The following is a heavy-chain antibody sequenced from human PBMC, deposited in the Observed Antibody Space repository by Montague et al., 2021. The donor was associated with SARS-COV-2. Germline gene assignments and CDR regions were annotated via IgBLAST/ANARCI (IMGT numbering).Heavy chain of an antibody. CDR2: ISYSGST. Sequence: TLSLTCTVSGDSITSGGYFWNWIRQHPGKGLEYIGAISYSGSTYYKPSLTSRVSISMDTSKNAFSLSLPSVTAADTAVYFCAASGRRGYSNPFHHCGRGSLVTVSS. D-gene: IGHD4-11*01. CDR1: GDSITSGGYF. J-gene: IGHJ4*02. CDR3: AASGRRGYSNPFHH. V-gene: IGHV4-31*03.